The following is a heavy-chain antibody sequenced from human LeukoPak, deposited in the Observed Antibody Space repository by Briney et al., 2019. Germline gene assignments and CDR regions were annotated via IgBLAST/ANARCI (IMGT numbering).Heavy chain of an antibody. V-gene: IGHV1-2*02. D-gene: IGHD6-19*01. Sequence: GASVKVSCKASGYTLTGYYMHWVRQAPGQGLEGMGWINPNSGGTNYAQKFQGRVTMTRDTSVSTAYMELSRLRSDDTAVYYCARDRRWGSSGWYEGDHWGQGTLVTVSS. CDR1: GYTLTGYY. J-gene: IGHJ4*02. CDR2: INPNSGGT. CDR3: ARDRRWGSSGWYEGDH.